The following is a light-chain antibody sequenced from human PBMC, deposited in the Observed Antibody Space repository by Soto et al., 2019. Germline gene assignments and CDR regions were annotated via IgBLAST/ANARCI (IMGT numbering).Light chain of an antibody. CDR3: QQHNSYPRT. CDR1: QSISTW. J-gene: IGKJ1*01. CDR2: TAS. V-gene: IGKV1-5*03. Sequence: DIQMTQSPSTLSASVGDRVTITCRASQSISTWLAWYQQKPGKAPKLLIYTASNLERGVPSRFSGSGSGTECTLTISSLQPDYFATYYCQQHNSYPRTFGQGTKVEIK.